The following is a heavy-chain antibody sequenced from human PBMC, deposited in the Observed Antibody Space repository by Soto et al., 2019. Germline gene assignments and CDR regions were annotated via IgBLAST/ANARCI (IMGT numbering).Heavy chain of an antibody. Sequence: SSETLSLTCDVSGGSFTGYYWSWIRQPPGKGLEWIGEINHSGFTNYNPSLTGRVTISLDTSRSQFSLKLSSLTAADTAFYFCARGHGRFAHWGQGPLITVTS. CDR2: INHSGFT. CDR3: ARGHGRFAH. CDR1: GGSFTGYY. D-gene: IGHD3-3*01. J-gene: IGHJ4*02. V-gene: IGHV4-34*01.